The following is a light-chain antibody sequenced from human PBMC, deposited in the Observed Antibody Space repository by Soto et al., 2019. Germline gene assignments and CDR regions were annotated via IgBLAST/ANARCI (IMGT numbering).Light chain of an antibody. Sequence: EIVLTQSTGTLSLSPGERATLSCRASQSFSRSFLAWYQQKPGQAPRLLIYGASSRATGIPDRFSGSGSGTDFTLSIARLEPEDFAVYFCQLYDTSPITCRQGTRLEIK. V-gene: IGKV3-20*01. CDR3: QLYDTSPIT. J-gene: IGKJ5*01. CDR2: GAS. CDR1: QSFSRSF.